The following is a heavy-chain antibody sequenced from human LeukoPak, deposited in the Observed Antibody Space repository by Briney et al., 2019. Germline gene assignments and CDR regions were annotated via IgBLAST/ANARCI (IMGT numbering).Heavy chain of an antibody. CDR2: IYYSGST. CDR1: GDSISTYY. D-gene: IGHD3-10*01. Sequence: SETLSLTCTVSGDSISTYYWSWIRPPPGKGLEWIGYIYYSGSTNYNPSLKSRVTISVDTSKNQFSLKLGSVTAADTAVYYCARDGSGRVPEMSAPDYWGQGTLVTVSS. V-gene: IGHV4-59*01. J-gene: IGHJ4*02. CDR3: ARDGSGRVPEMSAPDY.